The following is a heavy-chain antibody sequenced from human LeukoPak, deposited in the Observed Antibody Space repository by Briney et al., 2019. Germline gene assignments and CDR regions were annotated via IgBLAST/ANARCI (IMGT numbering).Heavy chain of an antibody. D-gene: IGHD5-12*01. J-gene: IGHJ5*02. V-gene: IGHV1-2*02. CDR1: GYTFTGYY. Sequence: ASVKVSCKASGYTFTGYYMHWVRQAPGQGLEWMGWINPNSGGTNYAQKFQGRVTMTRDTSISTAYMELSRLRSDDTAVYYCARDWGYSGYVEVGHWFDPWGQGTLVTVSS. CDR3: ARDWGYSGYVEVGHWFDP. CDR2: INPNSGGT.